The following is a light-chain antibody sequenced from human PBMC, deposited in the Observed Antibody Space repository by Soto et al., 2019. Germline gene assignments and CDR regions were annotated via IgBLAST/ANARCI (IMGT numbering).Light chain of an antibody. CDR2: GNS. V-gene: IGLV1-40*01. Sequence: QSVLTQPPSVSGAPGQRVTISCTGASTNIGAASDVHWYQQLPGTVPKLLIYGNSNRPSGVPDRFAGSKSGTSASLAISGLQAEDEADYYCQSYDSSLNAVVFGGGTKLTVL. CDR1: STNIGAASD. J-gene: IGLJ2*01. CDR3: QSYDSSLNAVV.